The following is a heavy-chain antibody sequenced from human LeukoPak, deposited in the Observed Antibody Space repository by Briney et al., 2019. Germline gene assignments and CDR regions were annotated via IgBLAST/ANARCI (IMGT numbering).Heavy chain of an antibody. CDR3: AKDLRREWFGELSPIDY. Sequence: GGSLRLSCAASGFTFSSYAMSWVRQAPGKGLEWVSAISGSGGSTYYADSVKGRFTISRDNSKNTLYLQMNSLRAEDTAVYYCAKDLRREWFGELSPIDYWGQGALVTVSS. CDR2: ISGSGGST. CDR1: GFTFSSYA. J-gene: IGHJ4*02. D-gene: IGHD3-10*01. V-gene: IGHV3-23*01.